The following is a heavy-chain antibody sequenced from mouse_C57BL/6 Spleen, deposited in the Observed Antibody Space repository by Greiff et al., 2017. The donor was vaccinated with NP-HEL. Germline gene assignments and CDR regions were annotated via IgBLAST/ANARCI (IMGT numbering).Heavy chain of an antibody. Sequence: QVQLKQSGPELVKPGASVKISCKASGYAFRSSWMNWVKQRPGKGLEWIGRIYPGDGDTNYTGKFKGKATLTADKSSSTAYVQLSRLSCDASAVYFCARGPEDAIDYWGQGTSVTVSS. J-gene: IGHJ4*01. CDR2: IYPGDGDT. CDR3: ARGPEDAIDY. V-gene: IGHV1-82*01. CDR1: GYAFRSSW.